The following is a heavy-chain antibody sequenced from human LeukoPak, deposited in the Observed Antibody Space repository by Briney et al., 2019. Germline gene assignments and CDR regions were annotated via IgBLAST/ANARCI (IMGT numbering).Heavy chain of an antibody. D-gene: IGHD2-8*01. V-gene: IGHV4-59*01. CDR2: IYYSGRT. CDR1: GGFISTYY. J-gene: IGHJ6*02. Sequence: SETLSLTCTVSGGFISTYYWAWIRQPPGKGLEWIGYIYYSGRTDHNPSLKSRVTISVDTSKNQFSLKLSSATAADTAVYFCARGCAYGVCYTNNYYGLDVWGQGTTVTVSS. CDR3: ARGCAYGVCYTNNYYGLDV.